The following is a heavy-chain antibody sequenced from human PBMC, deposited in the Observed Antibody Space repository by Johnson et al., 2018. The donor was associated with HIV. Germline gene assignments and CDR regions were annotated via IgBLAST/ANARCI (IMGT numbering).Heavy chain of an antibody. CDR1: GFTFSDYY. V-gene: IGHV3-11*04. Sequence: QVQLVESGGGLVKPGGSLRLSCAASGFTFSDYYMSWIRPAPGQGLEWVSYISSSGSTIYYADSVKGRFTISRDNAKNSLYLQMNSLRAEDTAVYYCARDLRDIVVPDAFDIWGQGTMVTVSS. J-gene: IGHJ3*02. CDR2: ISSSGSTI. D-gene: IGHD5-12*01. CDR3: ARDLRDIVVPDAFDI.